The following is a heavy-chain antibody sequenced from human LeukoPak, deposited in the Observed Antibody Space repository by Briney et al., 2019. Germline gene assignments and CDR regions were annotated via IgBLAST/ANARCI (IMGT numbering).Heavy chain of an antibody. CDR2: IIPILGIG. V-gene: IGHV1-69*04. Sequence: SVKVSCKASGHTFTGYYMHWVRQAPGQGLEWKGRIIPILGIGNYAQKFQGRVTITADKSTSTAYMELRSLRSEDTAVYYCARERYSSSSGFDPWGQGTLVTVSS. D-gene: IGHD6-6*01. CDR3: ARERYSSSSGFDP. J-gene: IGHJ5*02. CDR1: GHTFTGYY.